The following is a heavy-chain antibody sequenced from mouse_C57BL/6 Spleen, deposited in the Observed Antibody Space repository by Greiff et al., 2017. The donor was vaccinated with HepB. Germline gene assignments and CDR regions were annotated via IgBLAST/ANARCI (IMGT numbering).Heavy chain of an antibody. CDR2: ILPGSGST. Sequence: VQLQESGAELMKPGASVKLSCKATGYTFTGYWIEWVKQRPGHGLEWIGEILPGSGSTNHNEKFKGKATFTADTSSNTAYMQLSSLTTEDSAIYYCARGRGYDGYPWYFDVWGTGTTVTVSS. CDR3: ARGRGYDGYPWYFDV. D-gene: IGHD2-3*01. CDR1: GYTFTGYW. J-gene: IGHJ1*03. V-gene: IGHV1-9*01.